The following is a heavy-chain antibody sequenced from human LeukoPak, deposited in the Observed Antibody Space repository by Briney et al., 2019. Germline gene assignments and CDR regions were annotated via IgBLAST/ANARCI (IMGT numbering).Heavy chain of an antibody. CDR2: IYYSGST. CDR3: ARQTGSGLFILP. J-gene: IGHJ4*02. Sequence: SETLSLTCTVSGGSISSYYWSWIRQPPGKGLEWIGYIYYSGSTSYNPSLKSRVTISVDTSKNQFSLKLSSVTAADTAVYYCARQTGSGLFILPGGQGTLVTVSS. V-gene: IGHV4-59*01. D-gene: IGHD3/OR15-3a*01. CDR1: GGSISSYY.